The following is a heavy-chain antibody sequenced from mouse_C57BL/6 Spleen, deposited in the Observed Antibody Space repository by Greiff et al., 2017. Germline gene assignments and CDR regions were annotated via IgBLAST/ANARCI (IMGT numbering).Heavy chain of an antibody. CDR2: ILPGSGST. CDR1: GYTFTGYW. Sequence: QVQLQPSGAELMKPGASVKLSCKATGYTFTGYWIEWVKQRPGHGLEWIGVILPGSGSTNYNEKFKGKATFTADTSSNTAYMQRSSLTTEDAAIYDCARGGMITKEFAYWGQGTLVTVSA. D-gene: IGHD2-4*01. J-gene: IGHJ3*01. CDR3: ARGGMITKEFAY. V-gene: IGHV1-9*01.